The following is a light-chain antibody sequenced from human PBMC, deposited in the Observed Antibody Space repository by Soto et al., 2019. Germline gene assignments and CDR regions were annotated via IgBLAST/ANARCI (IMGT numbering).Light chain of an antibody. V-gene: IGKV1-39*01. CDR1: QSISSY. Sequence: DIKMTQSPSSLSASVGDRVTITCRASQSISSYLNWYQQKPGKAPKLLIYAASSLQSGVPSRFSGSGSGTEFTLTISSLQPDDFATYYCQQYNSYRTFGQGTKVDI. CDR3: QQYNSYRT. J-gene: IGKJ1*01. CDR2: AAS.